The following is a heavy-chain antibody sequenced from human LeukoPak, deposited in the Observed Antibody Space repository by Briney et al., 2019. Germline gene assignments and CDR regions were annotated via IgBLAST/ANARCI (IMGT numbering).Heavy chain of an antibody. D-gene: IGHD2-15*01. J-gene: IGHJ4*02. CDR3: ARETCSGGSCYNFDY. CDR2: IYYSGST. Sequence: SETLSLTCTVSGGSISSYYWSWIRQPPGKGLEWIGYIYYSGSTNYNPSLKSRVTISVDTSKNQFSLKLSSVTAADTAVYYCARETCSGGSCYNFDYWGPGTLVTVSS. CDR1: GGSISSYY. V-gene: IGHV4-59*01.